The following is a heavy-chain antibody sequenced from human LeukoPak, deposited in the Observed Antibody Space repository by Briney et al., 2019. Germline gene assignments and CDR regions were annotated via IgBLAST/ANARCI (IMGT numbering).Heavy chain of an antibody. Sequence: SETLSFTCTVSGGSISSGGYYWSWIRQHPGKGLEWIGYIYYSGSTYYNPSLKSRVTISVDTSKNQFSLKLSSVTAADTAVYYCARDDHRAFRGMIDWGQGTLVTVSS. CDR2: IYYSGST. CDR1: GGSISSGGYY. J-gene: IGHJ4*02. V-gene: IGHV4-31*03. D-gene: IGHD3-10*01. CDR3: ARDDHRAFRGMID.